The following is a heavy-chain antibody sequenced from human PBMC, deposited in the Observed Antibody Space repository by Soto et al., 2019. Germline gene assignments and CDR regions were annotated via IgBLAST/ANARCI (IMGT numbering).Heavy chain of an antibody. J-gene: IGHJ4*01. CDR1: GSPISSYY. D-gene: IGHD3-22*01. CDR2: IYYTGTT. V-gene: IGHV4-59*08. CDR3: ARLGGYYQAFDQ. Sequence: LSLTCSVSGSPISSYYWGWFRLPPGQGLQWVGYIYYTGTTSYNPSLKGRVTVSLDTSKKQFSLKLRSVTAADTAVYFCARLGGYYQAFDQWGQGALVTVSS.